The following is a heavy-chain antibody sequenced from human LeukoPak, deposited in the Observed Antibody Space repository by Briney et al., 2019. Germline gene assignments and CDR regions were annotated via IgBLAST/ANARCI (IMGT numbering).Heavy chain of an antibody. J-gene: IGHJ6*02. CDR1: GYTFTGYY. V-gene: IGHV1-2*02. Sequence: ASAKVSCKASGYTFTGYYMHWVRQAPGQGLEWMGWINPNSGGTNYAQKFQGRVTMTRDTSISTAYMELSRLRSDDTAVYYCARDLAVAGVYYYYYYGMDVWGQGTTVTVSS. CDR2: INPNSGGT. CDR3: ARDLAVAGVYYYYYYGMDV. D-gene: IGHD6-19*01.